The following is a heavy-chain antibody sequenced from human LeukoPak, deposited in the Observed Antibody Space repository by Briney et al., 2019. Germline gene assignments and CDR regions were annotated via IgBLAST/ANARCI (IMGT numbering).Heavy chain of an antibody. CDR1: GFTFSSYG. CDR2: IRYDGSNK. D-gene: IGHD3-22*01. J-gene: IGHJ3*02. V-gene: IGHV3-30*02. CDR3: ARERDYYDSSGYSNAFDI. Sequence: GGSLRLSCAASGFTFSSYGMHWVRQAPGKGLEWVAFIRYDGSNKYYADSVKGRFTISRGNAKNSLYLQMNSLRAEDTAVFYCARERDYYDSSGYSNAFDIWGQGTMVTVSS.